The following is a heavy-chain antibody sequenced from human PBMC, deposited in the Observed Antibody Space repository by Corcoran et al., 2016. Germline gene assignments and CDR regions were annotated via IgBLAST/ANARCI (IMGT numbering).Heavy chain of an antibody. J-gene: IGHJ6*02. Sequence: QVQLVQSGAEVKKPGASVKVSCKASGYTFTSYYMHWVRQAPGQRLEWMGIIHPSGGSTSYAQKFQGRVTMTRDTSTSTVYMELSSLRSEDTAVYYWARRGYYGMDVWGQGTTVTVSS. CDR3: ARRGYYGMDV. CDR1: GYTFTSYY. V-gene: IGHV1-46*01. CDR2: IHPSGGST. D-gene: IGHD3-16*01.